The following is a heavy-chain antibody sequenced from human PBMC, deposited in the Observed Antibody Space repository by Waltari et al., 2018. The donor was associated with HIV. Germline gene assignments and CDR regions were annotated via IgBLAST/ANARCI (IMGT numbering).Heavy chain of an antibody. CDR2: INTYGSST. D-gene: IGHD2-2*02. V-gene: IGHV3-74*01. CDR3: ARGGHCSGISCYTGDYSYGLDV. Sequence: EVHLVESGGGLVQPGGSLRLSCAASGFTFSSYWIHWVRQAPAKGRGGVSRINTYGSSTSYADSVKGRFTISRDNAKNTLYLQMNSLRAEDTAVYYCARGGHCSGISCYTGDYSYGLDVWGQGTTVTVSS. CDR1: GFTFSSYW. J-gene: IGHJ6*02.